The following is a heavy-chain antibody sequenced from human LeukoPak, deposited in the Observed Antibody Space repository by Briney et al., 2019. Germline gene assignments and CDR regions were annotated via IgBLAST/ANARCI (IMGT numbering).Heavy chain of an antibody. V-gene: IGHV3-7*01. CDR1: GFTFSSYA. CDR2: IKQDGSEK. D-gene: IGHD3-22*01. Sequence: GGSLRLSCAASGFTFSSYAMSWVRQAPGKGLEWVANIKQDGSEKYYVDSVKGRFTISIDNAKNSLYLQMNSLRAEDTALYYCARDRSYDCSGLDWGQGTLVTVSS. CDR3: ARDRSYDCSGLD. J-gene: IGHJ4*02.